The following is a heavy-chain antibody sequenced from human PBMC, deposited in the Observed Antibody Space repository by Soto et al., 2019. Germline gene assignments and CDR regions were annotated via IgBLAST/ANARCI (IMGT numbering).Heavy chain of an antibody. Sequence: EVQLVESGGGLVQPGGSLRLSCAASGFTFSSYWMSWVRQAPGKGLEWVANIKQDGSEKYYVDSVKGRFTISRDNAKNSLYLQMNSLRAEYTAVYYCARERDIVGARVDYWGQGTRVTVSS. CDR3: ARERDIVGARVDY. CDR1: GFTFSSYW. CDR2: IKQDGSEK. J-gene: IGHJ4*02. D-gene: IGHD5-12*01. V-gene: IGHV3-7*01.